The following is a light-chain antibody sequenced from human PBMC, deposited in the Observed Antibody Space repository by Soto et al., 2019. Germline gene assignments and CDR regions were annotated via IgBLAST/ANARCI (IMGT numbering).Light chain of an antibody. Sequence: QSALTQPASVSGSPGQPITISCTGTSCDVGGYNYVSWYQQYPGKAPKLMIYGVTNRPSGVSNRFSGSKTGNTASLTISGLQAEDEAYYYCFSHRSGDSHVFGTGTKVTVL. V-gene: IGLV2-14*01. CDR3: FSHRSGDSHV. J-gene: IGLJ1*01. CDR2: GVT. CDR1: SCDVGGYNY.